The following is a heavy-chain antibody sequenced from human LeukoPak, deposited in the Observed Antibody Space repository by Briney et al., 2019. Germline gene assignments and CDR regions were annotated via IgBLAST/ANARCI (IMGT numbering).Heavy chain of an antibody. CDR2: ISGSGGST. D-gene: IGHD3-10*01. J-gene: IGHJ4*02. V-gene: IGHV3-23*01. Sequence: GGSLRLSCAASGFTFSSYAMSWVRQAPGKGLEWVSAISGSGGSTYYADSVKGRFTISRDNYKNTLYLQMNSLRAEDTAVYYCAKDSALLWFGELFDYWGQGTLVTVSS. CDR3: AKDSALLWFGELFDY. CDR1: GFTFSSYA.